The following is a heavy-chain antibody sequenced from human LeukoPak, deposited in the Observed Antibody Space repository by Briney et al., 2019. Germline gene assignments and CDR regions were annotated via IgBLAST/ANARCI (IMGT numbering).Heavy chain of an antibody. Sequence: PGRSLRLSCAASGFTFDDYAMHWVRQAPGKGLEWVSGISWNSGSIGYADSVKGRFTISRDNAKNSLYLQMNSLRAEDTALYYCAKDMRADFWSGYNAFDIWGQGTMVTVSS. CDR1: GFTFDDYA. J-gene: IGHJ3*02. CDR3: AKDMRADFWSGYNAFDI. D-gene: IGHD3-3*01. CDR2: ISWNSGSI. V-gene: IGHV3-9*01.